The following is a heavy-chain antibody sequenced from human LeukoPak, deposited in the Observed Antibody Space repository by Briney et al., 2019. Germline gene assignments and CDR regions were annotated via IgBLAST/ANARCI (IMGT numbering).Heavy chain of an antibody. CDR3: AKDIYYGSGSYPGN. J-gene: IGHJ4*02. Sequence: ASVKVSCKASGYTFTSYDINWVRQATGQGLEWMGWISAYNGNFNYAQKFQARVTMTTDTSTSTAYLELRSLRFDDTAVYYCAKDIYYGSGSYPGNWGQGTLVTVSS. CDR1: GYTFTSYD. CDR2: ISAYNGNF. D-gene: IGHD3-10*01. V-gene: IGHV1-18*01.